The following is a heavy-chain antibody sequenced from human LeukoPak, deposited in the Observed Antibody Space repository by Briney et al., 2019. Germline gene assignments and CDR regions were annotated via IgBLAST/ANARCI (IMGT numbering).Heavy chain of an antibody. J-gene: IGHJ4*02. V-gene: IGHV4-39*01. Sequence: SETLSLTCTVSGGTISSSSYYWGWVRQPPGKGLEWIGSIYHSGSTYYNPSLKSRVTISVDTSKNQFSLKLSSVTAADTAVYYCAVNLPTRDYWGQGTLVTVSS. CDR3: AVNLPTRDY. D-gene: IGHD2-2*01. CDR1: GGTISSSSYY. CDR2: IYHSGST.